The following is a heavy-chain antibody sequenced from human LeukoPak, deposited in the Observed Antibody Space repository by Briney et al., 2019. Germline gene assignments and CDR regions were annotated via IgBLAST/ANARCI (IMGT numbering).Heavy chain of an antibody. Sequence: PSETLSLTCAVSGYSISSGYYWGWIRQPPGKGLEWIGSVYHSGSTYYNPSLKSRVTISVDTSKNQFSLKLSSVTAADTAVYYCARGQEMTTRDAFDIWGQGTMVTVSS. CDR1: GYSISSGYY. CDR3: ARGQEMTTRDAFDI. CDR2: VYHSGST. V-gene: IGHV4-38-2*01. J-gene: IGHJ3*02. D-gene: IGHD4-11*01.